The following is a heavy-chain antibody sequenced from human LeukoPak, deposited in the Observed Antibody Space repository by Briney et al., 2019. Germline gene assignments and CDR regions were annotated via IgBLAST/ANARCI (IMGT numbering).Heavy chain of an antibody. CDR3: AGDTIYGSGSRSDY. CDR1: GFTVSSNY. D-gene: IGHD3-10*01. CDR2: IYSGGST. Sequence: PGGSLRLSCAASGFTVSSNYMSWVRQAPGKGLEWVSVIYSGGSTYYADSVKGRFTISRDNSKNTLYLQMNSLRAEDTAVYYCAGDTIYGSGSRSDYWGQGTLVTVPS. V-gene: IGHV3-66*01. J-gene: IGHJ4*02.